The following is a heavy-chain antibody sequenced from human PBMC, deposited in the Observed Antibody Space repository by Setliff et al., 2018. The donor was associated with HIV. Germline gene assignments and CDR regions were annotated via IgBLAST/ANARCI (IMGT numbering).Heavy chain of an antibody. D-gene: IGHD2-2*01. CDR3: ARVNFLGGSSTSCPVHY. CDR2: IYYSGGT. V-gene: IGHV4-31*03. CDR1: GFSISSGGYY. J-gene: IGHJ4*02. Sequence: PSETLSLTCTVSGFSISSGGYYWSWDPQHPGKGLVWIGYIYYSGGTYYNPSLKSRVTISVDTSKNQFSLKLSSVTAADTAVFYCARVNFLGGSSTSCPVHYWGQGTLVTVS.